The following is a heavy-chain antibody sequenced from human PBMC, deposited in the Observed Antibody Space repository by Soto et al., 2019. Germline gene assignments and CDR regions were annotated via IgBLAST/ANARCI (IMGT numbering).Heavy chain of an antibody. CDR3: ATTYDFWSGYPNYYYYYGMDV. CDR2: INSDGSST. CDR1: GFTFSSYW. V-gene: IGHV3-74*01. J-gene: IGHJ6*02. D-gene: IGHD3-3*01. Sequence: PGGSLRLSCAASGFTFSSYWMHWVRQAPGKGLVWVSRINSDGSSTSYADSVKGRFTISRDNAKNTLYLQMNSLRAEDTAVYYCATTYDFWSGYPNYYYYYGMDVWGQGTTVTSP.